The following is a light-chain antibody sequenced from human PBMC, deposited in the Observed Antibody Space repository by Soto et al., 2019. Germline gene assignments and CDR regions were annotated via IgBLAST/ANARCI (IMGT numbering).Light chain of an antibody. CDR2: EVS. CDR1: SSDVGSYNL. Sequence: QSALTQPASVSGSPGQSITISCTGTSSDVGSYNLVSWYQQHPGKAPKLMIYEVSKRPSGVSNRFSGSKSGNTASLTISGLQAEDEADYYCCSYAGSSTFLFVFVTGTKVTVL. CDR3: CSYAGSSTFLFV. J-gene: IGLJ1*01. V-gene: IGLV2-23*02.